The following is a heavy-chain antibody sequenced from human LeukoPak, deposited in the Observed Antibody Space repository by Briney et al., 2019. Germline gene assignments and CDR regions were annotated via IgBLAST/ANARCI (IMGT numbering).Heavy chain of an antibody. V-gene: IGHV3-33*01. Sequence: GGSLRLSCAASGFTFSSYGMHWVRQAPGKRLEWVAVIWYDGSNKYYADSVKGRFTISRDNSKNTLYLQMNSLRAEDTAVYYCARAPLWFGEHTNDYWGQGTLVTVSS. CDR2: IWYDGSNK. J-gene: IGHJ4*02. CDR3: ARAPLWFGEHTNDY. D-gene: IGHD3-10*01. CDR1: GFTFSSYG.